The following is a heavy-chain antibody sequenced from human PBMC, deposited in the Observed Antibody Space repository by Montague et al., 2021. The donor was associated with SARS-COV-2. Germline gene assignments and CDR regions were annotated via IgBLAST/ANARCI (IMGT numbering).Heavy chain of an antibody. CDR2: IDQHGSEK. V-gene: IGHV3-7*01. CDR1: GFTFSSYW. D-gene: IGHD2-2*01. Sequence: SRRLSWSASGFTFSSYWMSWVRQAPGKGLEWVANIDQHGSEKYYVDSVNGRFTISRDNARNSLYLQMNSLGVDDTAVYYCAISTTAATGAVGYWGQGTLVIVSS. J-gene: IGHJ4*02. CDR3: AISTTAATGAVGY.